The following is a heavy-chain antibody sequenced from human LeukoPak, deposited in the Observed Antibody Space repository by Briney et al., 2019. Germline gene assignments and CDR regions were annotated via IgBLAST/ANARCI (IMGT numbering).Heavy chain of an antibody. J-gene: IGHJ4*02. CDR1: GGSISSYY. Sequence: KPSETLSLTCTVSGGSISSYYWSWIRQPPGKGLEWIGYIYYSGSTNYNPSLKSRVTISVDTSKNQFSLKLSSVTAADTAVYYCARGRYDFWSGPEDYWGQGTLVTVSS. V-gene: IGHV4-59*08. CDR2: IYYSGST. D-gene: IGHD3-3*01. CDR3: ARGRYDFWSGPEDY.